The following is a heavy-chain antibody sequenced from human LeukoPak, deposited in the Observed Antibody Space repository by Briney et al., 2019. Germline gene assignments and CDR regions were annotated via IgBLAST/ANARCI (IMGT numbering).Heavy chain of an antibody. CDR1: GFSLSTSGMC. Sequence: SGPALVKPTQTLTLTCTFSGFSLSTSGMCVSWIRQPPGKALEWLARIDWDDDKYYSTSLKTRLTTSKDTSKNQVVLTMTNMDPVDTATYYCARIDCYYYYMDVWGKGTTVTVSS. J-gene: IGHJ6*03. V-gene: IGHV2-70*11. CDR3: ARIDCYYYYMDV. CDR2: IDWDDDK.